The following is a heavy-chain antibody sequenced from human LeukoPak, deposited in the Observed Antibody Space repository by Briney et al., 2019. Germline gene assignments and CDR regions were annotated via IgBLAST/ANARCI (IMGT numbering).Heavy chain of an antibody. J-gene: IGHJ3*02. Sequence: GGSLRLSCAASGFTVSSSYMSSVRQAPGKGLEWVSVIYSGGNTYYAESVRGRFTVSRDNSKNTLYLQMNSLRAEDTAVYYCARGDGYNNAFDIWGQGTMVTVSS. D-gene: IGHD5-24*01. CDR1: GFTVSSSY. CDR2: IYSGGNT. CDR3: ARGDGYNNAFDI. V-gene: IGHV3-53*01.